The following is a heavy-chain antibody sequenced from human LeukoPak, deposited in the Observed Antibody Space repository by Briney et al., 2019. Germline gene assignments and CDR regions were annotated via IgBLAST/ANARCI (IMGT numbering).Heavy chain of an antibody. J-gene: IGHJ4*02. Sequence: ASVKVSCKASGYTFTGYYMHWVRQAPGQGLEWMGWINPNSGGTNYAQKFQGRVTMTRDTSISTAYMELSRLRSDDTAVYYCARVGVYYDSSGYYYCWGQGTLVTVSS. D-gene: IGHD3-22*01. CDR1: GYTFTGYY. CDR2: INPNSGGT. CDR3: ARVGVYYDSSGYYYC. V-gene: IGHV1-2*02.